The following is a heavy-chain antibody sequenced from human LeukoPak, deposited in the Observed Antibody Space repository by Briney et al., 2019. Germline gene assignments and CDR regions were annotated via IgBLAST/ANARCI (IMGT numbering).Heavy chain of an antibody. V-gene: IGHV4-59*08. D-gene: IGHD6-19*01. Sequence: SETLSLTCTVSGGSISGYSWSWIRQPPGKGLEWIGCIYSDVTTTYNPSLKSRVTISVDTSKNQISLNLNSVTAADTAVYYCARHGDYSSGVAYWGQGTLVTVSS. CDR2: IYSDVTT. CDR1: GGSISGYS. CDR3: ARHGDYSSGVAY. J-gene: IGHJ4*02.